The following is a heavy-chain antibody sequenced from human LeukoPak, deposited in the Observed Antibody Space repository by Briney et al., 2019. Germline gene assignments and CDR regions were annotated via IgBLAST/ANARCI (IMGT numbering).Heavy chain of an antibody. J-gene: IGHJ4*02. CDR1: GFTFSSYA. CDR2: IPYDGSNK. D-gene: IGHD3-22*01. Sequence: GRSLRLSCAASGFTFSSYAMHWVRQAPGKGLEWVAVIPYDGSNKYYADSVKGRFTISRDNSKNTLYLQMNSLRAEDTAVNYCARNYYDSSGYYLKYWGQGTLVTVSS. CDR3: ARNYYDSSGYYLKY. V-gene: IGHV3-30*04.